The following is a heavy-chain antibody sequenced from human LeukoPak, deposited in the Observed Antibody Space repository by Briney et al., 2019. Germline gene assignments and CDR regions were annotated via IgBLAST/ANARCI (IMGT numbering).Heavy chain of an antibody. CDR1: GASISDYY. D-gene: IGHD3-10*01. Sequence: ETLSLTCTVSGASISDYYWSWIRQPPGKRLEGIAYMYYSGIPNYSRSLKSRVTMSADKSNNQVSLTLTSVTAADTAVYYCASHHGRGEAFDYWGRGTLVTVSS. J-gene: IGHJ4*02. CDR2: MYYSGIP. CDR3: ASHHGRGEAFDY. V-gene: IGHV4-59*08.